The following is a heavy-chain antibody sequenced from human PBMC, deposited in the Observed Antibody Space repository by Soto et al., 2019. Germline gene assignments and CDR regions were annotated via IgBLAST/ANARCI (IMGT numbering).Heavy chain of an antibody. D-gene: IGHD3-9*01. CDR3: ARDRYDILTGYYLGYFDY. CDR1: GCSVSSGSYY. V-gene: IGHV4-61*01. CDR2: IYYSGST. J-gene: IGHJ4*02. Sequence: KTXETLSLTCTVSGCSVSSGSYYWSWIRQPPGKGLEWIGYIYYSGSTNYNPSLKSRVTISVDTSKNQFSLKLSSVTAADTAVYYCARDRYDILTGYYLGYFDYWGQGPLVTVS.